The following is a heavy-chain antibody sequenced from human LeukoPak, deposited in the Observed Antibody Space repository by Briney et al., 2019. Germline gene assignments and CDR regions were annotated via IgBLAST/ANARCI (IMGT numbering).Heavy chain of an antibody. V-gene: IGHV4-34*01. CDR3: ARGQRRWLQLLFDY. CDR2: INHSGST. J-gene: IGHJ4*02. D-gene: IGHD5-12*01. CDR1: GGSFSGYY. Sequence: SDTLSLTCAVYGGSFSGYYWSWIRQPPGKGLEWIGEINHSGSTNYNPSLKSRVTISVDTSKNQFSLKLSSVTAADTAVYYCARGQRRWLQLLFDYWGQGTLVTVSS.